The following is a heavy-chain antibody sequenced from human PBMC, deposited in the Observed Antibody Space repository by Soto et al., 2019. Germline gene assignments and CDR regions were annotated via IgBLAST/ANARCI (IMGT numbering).Heavy chain of an antibody. Sequence: GASVKVSCKASGYTFNRQGITWVRQSPGQGLEWMGWISGYNGDINYEQKFQGRVTLSSDTLTSTVYLELKSLRFDDTAVYYCARVRIVGAREIDFWGQGTLVTVSS. CDR2: ISGYNGDI. CDR3: ARVRIVGAREIDF. J-gene: IGHJ4*02. V-gene: IGHV1-18*01. D-gene: IGHD1-26*01. CDR1: GYTFNRQG.